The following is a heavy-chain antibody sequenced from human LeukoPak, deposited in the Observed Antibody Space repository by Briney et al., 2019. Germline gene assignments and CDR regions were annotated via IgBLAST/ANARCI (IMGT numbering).Heavy chain of an antibody. V-gene: IGHV4-34*01. CDR2: INHSGST. CDR3: ARYSNYYYHYGMDV. J-gene: IGHJ6*02. Sequence: SETLSLTCAVYGGSFSGYYWSWIRQPPGKGLEWIGEINHSGSTNYNPSLKSRVTISVDTSKNQFSLKLSSVTAADTAVYYCARYSNYYYHYGMDVWGQGTTVTVSS. D-gene: IGHD4-11*01. CDR1: GGSFSGYY.